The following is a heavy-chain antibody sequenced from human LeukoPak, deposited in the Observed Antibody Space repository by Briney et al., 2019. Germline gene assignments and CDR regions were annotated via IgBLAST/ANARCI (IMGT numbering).Heavy chain of an antibody. J-gene: IGHJ4*02. CDR3: ARGRSNPPDS. CDR2: INHTGTT. Sequence: SETLSLTCAVYGGSFRGYYWSWTRQSPGKGLEWIGEINHTGTTTYNPSLKSRVTISLDKSESRFSLKVTAVTAADSGVYYCARGRSNPPDSWGQGTLVTVSS. CDR1: GGSFRGYY. V-gene: IGHV4-34*01. D-gene: IGHD2-15*01.